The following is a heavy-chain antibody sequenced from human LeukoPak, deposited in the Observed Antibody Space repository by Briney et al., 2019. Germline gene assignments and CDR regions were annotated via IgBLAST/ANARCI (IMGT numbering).Heavy chain of an antibody. CDR1: GFTFSSYS. Sequence: GGSLRLSCAASGFTFSSYSMNWVRQAPGKGLEWVSSISSSSSYIYYADSVKGRFTISRDNAKNSLYLQMNSLRAEDTAVYYCATSCSTGCYADIDPWGQGTLVTVSS. V-gene: IGHV3-21*01. J-gene: IGHJ5*02. CDR2: ISSSSSYI. CDR3: ATSCSTGCYADIDP. D-gene: IGHD2-2*01.